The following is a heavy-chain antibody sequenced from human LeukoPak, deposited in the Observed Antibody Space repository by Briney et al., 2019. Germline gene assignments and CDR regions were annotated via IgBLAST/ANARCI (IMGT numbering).Heavy chain of an antibody. V-gene: IGHV3-48*04. CDR2: ITSSTKTL. Sequence: PGGSLRLSCAASGFTFSTSGLGWVRQAPGKGLEWLSYITSSTKTLYMDSAQGRFTISRDNAKNSLYLQMNSLRAEDTAVYYCASSLVGATAFSDYWGQGTLVTVSS. CDR3: ASSLVGATAFSDY. CDR1: GFTFSTSG. D-gene: IGHD1-26*01. J-gene: IGHJ4*02.